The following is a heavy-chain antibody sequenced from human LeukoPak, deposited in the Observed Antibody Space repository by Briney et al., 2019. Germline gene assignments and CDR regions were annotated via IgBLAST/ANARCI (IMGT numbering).Heavy chain of an antibody. CDR2: IIPIFGTA. V-gene: IGHV1-69*05. Sequence: SVKVSCKASGGTFSSYAISWVRQAPGQGLEWMGGIIPIFGTANYAQKFQGRVTITTDESTSTAYMELSSLRSEDTAVYYCARDGPLVPTIYGTFDRWGQGTLVIVSS. J-gene: IGHJ5*02. CDR1: GGTFSSYA. D-gene: IGHD2-2*01. CDR3: ARDGPLVPTIYGTFDR.